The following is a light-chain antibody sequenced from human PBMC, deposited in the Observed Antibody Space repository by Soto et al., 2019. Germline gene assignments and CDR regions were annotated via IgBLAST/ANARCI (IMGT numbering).Light chain of an antibody. CDR1: QNLRGY. CDR3: QQNLCVHT. CDR2: DAS. J-gene: IGKJ1*01. V-gene: IGKV3-11*01. Sequence: ILLTPSPVTLSLSPVERATLSCSASQNLRGYLEWYQQKPGQAPSLLIYDASNRATGIPARFSGSGSGTDFTLTISSLQPEDYAVSYCQQNLCVHTFGQGTKVDIK.